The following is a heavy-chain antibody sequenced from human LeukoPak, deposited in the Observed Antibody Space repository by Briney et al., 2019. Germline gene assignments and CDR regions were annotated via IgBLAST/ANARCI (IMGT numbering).Heavy chain of an antibody. D-gene: IGHD2/OR15-2a*01. J-gene: IGHJ3*02. CDR1: GGSISSNSSY. CDR2: IYYSGST. V-gene: IGHV4-39*01. CDR3: AGQEYSWGFDI. Sequence: PSETLSLTCTVSGGSISSNSSYWGWIRQPPGKGLEWIGSIYYSGSTAYNPSLKSRVTISVDTSKIQFSLNLAYVTAADTAVYYCAGQEYSWGFDIWGQGTMVTVSS.